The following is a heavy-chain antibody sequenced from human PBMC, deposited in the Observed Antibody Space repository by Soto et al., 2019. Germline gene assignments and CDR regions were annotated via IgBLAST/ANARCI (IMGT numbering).Heavy chain of an antibody. CDR1: GFTFGDYA. CDR2: IRSKAYGGTT. CDR3: TRDKGLCSGGSCYYFGYFQH. J-gene: IGHJ1*01. D-gene: IGHD2-15*01. V-gene: IGHV3-49*03. Sequence: GGSLRLSCTASGFTFGDYAMSWFRQAPGKGLEWVVFIRSKAYGGTTEYAASVKGRFTISRDDSKSIAHLQMNSLKTEDTAVYYCTRDKGLCSGGSCYYFGYFQHWGQGTLVTSPQ.